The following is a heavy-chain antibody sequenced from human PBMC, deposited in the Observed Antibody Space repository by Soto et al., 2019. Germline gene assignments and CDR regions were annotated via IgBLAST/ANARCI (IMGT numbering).Heavy chain of an antibody. CDR2: IYYSGST. J-gene: IGHJ4*02. D-gene: IGHD4-17*01. Sequence: LSLTCTVSGGSISSYYWSWIRQPPGKGLEWIGYIYYSGSTNYNPSLKSRVTISVDTSKNQFSLKPSSVTAADTAVYYCARRYGVYFDYWGQGTLVTVSS. V-gene: IGHV4-59*08. CDR1: GGSISSYY. CDR3: ARRYGVYFDY.